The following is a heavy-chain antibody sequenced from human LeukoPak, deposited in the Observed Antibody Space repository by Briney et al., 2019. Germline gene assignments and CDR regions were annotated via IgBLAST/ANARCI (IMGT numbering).Heavy chain of an antibody. D-gene: IGHD3-10*02. V-gene: IGHV3-48*03. CDR2: ISGSGSTI. Sequence: PGGSLRLSCTASGFTFGDYAMSWVRQAPGKGLEWVSYISGSGSTIYYADSVKGRFTISRDNAKNSLYLQMNSLRAEDTAVYYCAELGITMIGGVWGKGTTVTISS. CDR1: GFTFGDYA. J-gene: IGHJ6*04. CDR3: AELGITMIGGV.